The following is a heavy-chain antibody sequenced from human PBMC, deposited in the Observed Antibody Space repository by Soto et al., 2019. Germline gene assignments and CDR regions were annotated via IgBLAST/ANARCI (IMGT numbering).Heavy chain of an antibody. V-gene: IGHV3-72*01. CDR1: GFTFSDHF. D-gene: IGHD1-1*01. Sequence: EVQLVESGGGLVQPGGSLRLSCAASGFTFSDHFIDWVRQAPGKGLEWVGRSRSKANTYTTEYAASVKGRFTVSRDDSKSSLNLQMNSLNTEDTAVYYRVRVGPQRYDYDYWGQGTLVTVSS. J-gene: IGHJ4*02. CDR3: VRVGPQRYDYDY. CDR2: SRSKANTYTT.